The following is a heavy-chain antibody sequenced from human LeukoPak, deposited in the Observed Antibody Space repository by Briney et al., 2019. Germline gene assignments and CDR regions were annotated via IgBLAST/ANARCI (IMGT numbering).Heavy chain of an antibody. D-gene: IGHD3-10*01. J-gene: IGHJ4*02. CDR3: AKGHGSGSYYFDY. Sequence: PGGSLRLSRAASGFTFSSYGRHWVRQAPGKGLEWVAFIRYDGSNKYYADSVKGRFTISGDNSKNTLYLQMNSLRAEVTAVYYCAKGHGSGSYYFDYWVQGTLVTVSS. V-gene: IGHV3-30*02. CDR1: GFTFSSYG. CDR2: IRYDGSNK.